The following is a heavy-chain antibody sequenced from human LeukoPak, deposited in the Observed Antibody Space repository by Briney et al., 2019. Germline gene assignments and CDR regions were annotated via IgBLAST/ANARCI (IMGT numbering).Heavy chain of an antibody. CDR3: ARDPPYDYDILTGYYAY. D-gene: IGHD3-9*01. CDR2: ISSGGTYV. J-gene: IGHJ4*02. V-gene: IGHV3-21*01. Sequence: GGSLRLSCVVSGFTFKTYSMNWVRQAPGKGLEWVSSISSGGTYVDYADSVKGRFTISRDNAKNSLYQQMNSLRAEDTAVYYCARDPPYDYDILTGYYAYWGQGTLVTVSS. CDR1: GFTFKTYS.